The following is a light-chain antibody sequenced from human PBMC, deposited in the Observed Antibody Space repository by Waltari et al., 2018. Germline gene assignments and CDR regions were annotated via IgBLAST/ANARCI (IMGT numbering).Light chain of an antibody. CDR2: GAS. V-gene: IGKV3-20*01. Sequence: SCRTSQSVTRALAWYQQKPGQAPRLLIYGASNRATGIPDRFSGSGSGTDFCLTISSLEPEDFAVYYCQHYLRLPVTFGQGTKVEVK. CDR1: QSVTRA. CDR3: QHYLRLPVT. J-gene: IGKJ1*01.